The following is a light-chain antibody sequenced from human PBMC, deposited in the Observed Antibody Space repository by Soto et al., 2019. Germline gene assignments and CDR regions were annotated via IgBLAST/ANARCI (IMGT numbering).Light chain of an antibody. CDR2: KVS. V-gene: IGKV2-30*01. Sequence: DVVLTQSPLSLPVTLGQPASISCRSSQSLVYSDGNTYLNWFQQRPGQSPRRLIYKVSNRDSGVPDRFSGSGSGTDFTLKISRVEAEEVGVYYCMQGTYWPRTFGQGTKVEIK. CDR3: MQGTYWPRT. J-gene: IGKJ1*01. CDR1: QSLVYSDGNTY.